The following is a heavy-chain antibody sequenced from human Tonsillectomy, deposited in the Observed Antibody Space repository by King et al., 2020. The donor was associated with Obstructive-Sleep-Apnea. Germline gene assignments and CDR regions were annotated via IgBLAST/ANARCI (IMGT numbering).Heavy chain of an antibody. D-gene: IGHD3-16*01. CDR2: INIGSSNT. CDR1: GFTFSDYY. CDR3: TRGYYDYVWGSRTTLSSAV. Sequence: VQLVESGGGLVKPGGSLRLSCAASGFTFSDYYMSWIRQAPGKGLEWVSYINIGSSNTNYADSVKGRFTISRDNANNSLFLQMNSLRAEDTAVYYCTRGYYDYVWGSRTTLSSAVWGQGTTVTVSS. J-gene: IGHJ6*02. V-gene: IGHV3-11*06.